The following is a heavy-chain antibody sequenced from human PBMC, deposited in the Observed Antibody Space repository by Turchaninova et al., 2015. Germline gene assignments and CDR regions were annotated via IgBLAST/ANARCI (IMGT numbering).Heavy chain of an antibody. CDR2: VAWEAAGT. J-gene: IGHJ4*02. D-gene: IGHD3-16*01. CDR3: AREIYAGPLDY. CDR1: GFIFHAYT. V-gene: IGHV3-43*01. Sequence: EVQVVESGGAVVQPGGSLRLSCAASGFIFHAYTMQWLRQAPGKALEWVAVVAWEAAGTHFADSVKGRFTMSRDNSKNSVYLEMTSLRIEDTAVYYCAREIYAGPLDYWGQGTLVTVSS.